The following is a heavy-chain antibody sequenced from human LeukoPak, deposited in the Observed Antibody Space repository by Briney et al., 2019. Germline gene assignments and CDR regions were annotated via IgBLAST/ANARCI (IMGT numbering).Heavy chain of an antibody. J-gene: IGHJ4*02. D-gene: IGHD3-3*01. CDR1: GGSFSGYY. Sequence: PSETLSLTCTVYGGSFSGYYWSWIRQPPGKGLEWIGEINHSGSTNYNPSLKSRVTISVDTSKNQFSLKLSSVTAADTAVYYCARRRFEIFGVVIKPYYFDYWGQGTLVTVSS. CDR3: ARRRFEIFGVVIKPYYFDY. CDR2: INHSGST. V-gene: IGHV4-34*01.